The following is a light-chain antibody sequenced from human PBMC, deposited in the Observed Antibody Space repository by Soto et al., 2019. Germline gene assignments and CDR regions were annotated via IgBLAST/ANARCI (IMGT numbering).Light chain of an antibody. CDR3: QQRSNWRFT. V-gene: IGKV3-11*01. CDR2: DAS. CDR1: QSVSSY. J-gene: IGKJ3*01. Sequence: EIVLTQSPATLSLSPGERATLSCRASQSVSSYLAWYQQKPGQAPRLLIYDASTRATGIPARFSGSGSGTDFTLTTSSLEPEDFAVYYCQQRSNWRFTFGPGTKVDIK.